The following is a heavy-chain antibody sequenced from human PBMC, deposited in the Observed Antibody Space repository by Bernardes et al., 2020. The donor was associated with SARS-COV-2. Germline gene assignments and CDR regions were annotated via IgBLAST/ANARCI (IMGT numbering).Heavy chain of an antibody. J-gene: IGHJ4*02. CDR2: ISGSGGST. CDR3: AKLISSLVLMAHHFDY. V-gene: IGHV3-23*01. Sequence: GSLRLSCAASGFTFSSYAMSWVRQAPGKGLEWVSAISGSGGSTYYADSVKGRFTISRDNSKNTLYLQMNSLRAEDTAVYYCAKLISSLVLMAHHFDYWGQGTLVTVSS. D-gene: IGHD2-2*01. CDR1: GFTFSSYA.